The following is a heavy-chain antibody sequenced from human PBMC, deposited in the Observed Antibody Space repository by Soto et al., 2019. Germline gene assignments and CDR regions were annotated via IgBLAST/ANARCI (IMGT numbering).Heavy chain of an antibody. J-gene: IGHJ4*02. CDR3: ATVVAARVNDY. Sequence: EVQLVESGGGLVQPGGSLRLSCAASGFTFSDHYMDWVRQAPGKGLEWVGRTRNKANSYTTEYAASVKGRFTISRDDSKNSLYLQMNSLKTEDTAVYYCATVVAARVNDYWGQGTLVTVSS. CDR2: TRNKANSYTT. D-gene: IGHD2-15*01. CDR1: GFTFSDHY. V-gene: IGHV3-72*01.